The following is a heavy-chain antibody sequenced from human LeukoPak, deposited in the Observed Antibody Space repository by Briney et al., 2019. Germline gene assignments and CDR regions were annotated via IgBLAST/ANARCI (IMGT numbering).Heavy chain of an antibody. V-gene: IGHV1-8*02. J-gene: IGHJ5*02. CDR1: GYTFTSYG. CDR2: MNPHSGSV. CDR3: VRVPQRVPHNWFDP. D-gene: IGHD1-1*01. Sequence: ASVKVSCKASGYTFTSYGISWVRQAPGQGLVWMGWMNPHSGSVGYAQKFQGRVILTWDTSISTAYMELSSLTSDDTAVYYCVRVPQRVPHNWFDPWGQGTLVTVSS.